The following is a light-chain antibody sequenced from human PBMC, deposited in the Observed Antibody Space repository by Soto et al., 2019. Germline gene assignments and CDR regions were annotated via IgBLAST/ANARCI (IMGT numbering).Light chain of an antibody. CDR3: QQYGISPWT. Sequence: EIVLTQSPDTLSLSPGERATLSCRASESISSTYLAWYQQTPGQAPRLLIFGASSRATGIPDRFSGSGSGTDFTLTISRPEPEDFAVYYCQQYGISPWTFGQGTKVEI. V-gene: IGKV3-20*01. J-gene: IGKJ1*01. CDR1: ESISSTY. CDR2: GAS.